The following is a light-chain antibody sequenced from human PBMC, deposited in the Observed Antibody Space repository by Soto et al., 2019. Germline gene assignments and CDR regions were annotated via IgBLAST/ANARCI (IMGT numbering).Light chain of an antibody. CDR1: QSVSSSY. Sequence: EIVLTQSPGTLSLSPGERATLSCRASQSVSSSYLAWYQQKPGQAPRLLIYDASSRATGIPDRFSGSGSGTDFTLTISRLEPEDFAVYYCQQYGSSDRTFGQGTKVEIK. CDR2: DAS. V-gene: IGKV3-20*01. J-gene: IGKJ1*01. CDR3: QQYGSSDRT.